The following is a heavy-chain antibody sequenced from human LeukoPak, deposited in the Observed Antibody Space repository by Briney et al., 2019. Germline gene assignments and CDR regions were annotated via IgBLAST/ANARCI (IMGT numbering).Heavy chain of an antibody. CDR2: ISSSSSTI. Sequence: GGSLRLSCAASGFTFSSYSMNWVRQAPGKGLEWVSYISSSSSTIYYADSVKGRFTISRDNAKNSLYLQMNSLRAEDTAVYYCARTTIFGHFDYWGQGTLVTVSS. V-gene: IGHV3-48*04. D-gene: IGHD3-3*01. J-gene: IGHJ4*02. CDR1: GFTFSSYS. CDR3: ARTTIFGHFDY.